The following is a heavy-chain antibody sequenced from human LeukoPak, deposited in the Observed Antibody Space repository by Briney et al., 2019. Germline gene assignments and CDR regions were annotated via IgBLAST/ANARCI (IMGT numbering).Heavy chain of an antibody. CDR1: DYSISSGYGYY. V-gene: IGHV4-61*02. J-gene: IGHJ4*02. CDR3: ARDLGDY. D-gene: IGHD3-16*01. Sequence: SETLSLTCTVSDYSISSGYGYYWSWIRQPAGKGLEWIGRIYTSGSTNYNPSLKSRVTMSVDTSKNQFSLKLSSVTAADTAVYYCARDLGDYWGQGTLVTVSS. CDR2: IYTSGST.